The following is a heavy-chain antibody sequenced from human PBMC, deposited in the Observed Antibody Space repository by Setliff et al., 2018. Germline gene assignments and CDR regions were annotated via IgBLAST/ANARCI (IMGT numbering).Heavy chain of an antibody. CDR1: GYTFTNHE. Sequence: GASVKVSCKASGYTFTNHEIHWVRQAPGQRPEYMGWIKSASGKSQSSERFQGRVTITADKSTSTAYMELSSLRSEDTAVYYCARDRPNSGSYFSLDYWGQGTLVTVSS. D-gene: IGHD1-26*01. CDR3: ARDRPNSGSYFSLDY. V-gene: IGHV1-3*01. CDR2: IKSASGKS. J-gene: IGHJ4*02.